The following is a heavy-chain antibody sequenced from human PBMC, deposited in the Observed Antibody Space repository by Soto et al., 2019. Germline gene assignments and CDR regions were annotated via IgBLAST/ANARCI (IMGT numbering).Heavy chain of an antibody. D-gene: IGHD4-17*01. J-gene: IGHJ6*02. V-gene: IGHV3-7*01. CDR2: IKQDGSEK. CDR1: GFTFSSYW. CDR3: ARWGIYGDYGDDYYYYYGMDV. Sequence: GSRRLSCAASGFTFSSYWMSWVRQAPGKGLEWVANIKQDGSEKYYVDSVKGRFTISRDNAKNSLYLQMNSLRAEDTAVYYCARWGIYGDYGDDYYYYYGMDVWGQGTTVTVSS.